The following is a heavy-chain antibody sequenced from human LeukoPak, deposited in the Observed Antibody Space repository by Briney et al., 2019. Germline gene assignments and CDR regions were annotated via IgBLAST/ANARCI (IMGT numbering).Heavy chain of an antibody. V-gene: IGHV4-59*08. CDR2: IYYSGST. CDR1: GGSISSYY. D-gene: IGHD2-15*01. J-gene: IGHJ1*01. CDR3: ARHGCSGGGCPFQH. Sequence: PSETLSLTCTVSGGSISSYYWSWMRQPPGKGLEWIGYIYYSGSTNYNPSLKSRVTISVDTSKNQFSLSLSSVTAADTALYYCARHGCSGGGCPFQHWGQGTLVTVSS.